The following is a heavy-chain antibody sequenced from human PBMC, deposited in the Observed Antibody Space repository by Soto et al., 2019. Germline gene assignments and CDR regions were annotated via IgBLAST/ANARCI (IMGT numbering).Heavy chain of an antibody. CDR2: IHYSGST. CDR3: ARLNSKKIFAVVNANYFDP. J-gene: IGHJ5*02. Sequence: QVQLQESGPGLVKPSQPLSLTCTVSGGSIRSADSFWSWIRQPPGKGLEWLGSIHYSGSTYYSPSLKSRLTIAVDTSRKQFALELGYVTVADTAVYYCARLNSKKIFAVVNANYFDPWGQGTLVTFSS. D-gene: IGHD3-3*01. CDR1: GGSIRSADSF. V-gene: IGHV4-30-4*01.